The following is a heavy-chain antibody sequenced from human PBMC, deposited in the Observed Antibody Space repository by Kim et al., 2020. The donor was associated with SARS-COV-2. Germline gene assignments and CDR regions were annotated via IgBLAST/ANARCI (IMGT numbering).Heavy chain of an antibody. CDR2: INHSGST. Sequence: SETLSLTCAVYGGSFSGYYWSWIRQPPGKGLEWIGEINHSGSTNYNPSLKSRVTISVDTSKNQFSLKLSSVTAADTAVYYCARGASHYFDYWGQGTLVTVSS. CDR1: GGSFSGYY. CDR3: ARGASHYFDY. V-gene: IGHV4-34*01. J-gene: IGHJ4*02.